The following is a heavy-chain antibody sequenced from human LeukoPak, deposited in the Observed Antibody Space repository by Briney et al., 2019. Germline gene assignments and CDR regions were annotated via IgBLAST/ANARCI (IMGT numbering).Heavy chain of an antibody. D-gene: IGHD3-3*01. CDR1: GGTFSSYA. V-gene: IGHV1-69*05. CDR2: IIPIFGTA. J-gene: IGHJ4*02. CDR3: ARGADFWSGYYLFDY. Sequence: ASVKVSCKASGGTFSSYAISWVRQAPGQGLEWMGGIIPIFGTANYAQKFQGRVTITTDESTSTAYMELSSLRSEDTAVYYCARGADFWSGYYLFDYWGQGTLDTVSS.